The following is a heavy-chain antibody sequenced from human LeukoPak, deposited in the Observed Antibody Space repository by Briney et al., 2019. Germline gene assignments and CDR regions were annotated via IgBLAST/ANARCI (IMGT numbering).Heavy chain of an antibody. J-gene: IGHJ6*03. CDR2: IYYSGST. Sequence: SETLSLTCTVSGGSISSYYWSWIRQPPGKGLEWIGYIYYSGSTNYNPSLKSRVTISVDTSKNQFSLKLSSVTAADTAVYYCARVRYYYGSGSVFGSSYYYYYYMDVWGKGTTVTVSS. CDR3: ARVRYYYGSGSVFGSSYYYYYYMDV. CDR1: GGSISSYY. V-gene: IGHV4-59*12. D-gene: IGHD3-10*01.